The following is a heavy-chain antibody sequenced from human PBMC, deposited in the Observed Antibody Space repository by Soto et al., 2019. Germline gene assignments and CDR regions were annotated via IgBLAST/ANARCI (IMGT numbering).Heavy chain of an antibody. D-gene: IGHD3-10*01. Sequence: GGSLRLSCAASGFTFSSYCMHWVRQAPGKGLEWVAVISYDGSNKYYADSVKGRFTISRDNSKNTLYLQMNSLKAEDTAVYYCAKDFTAVVRYYFDYWGQGTLVTVSS. CDR2: ISYDGSNK. J-gene: IGHJ4*02. CDR3: AKDFTAVVRYYFDY. V-gene: IGHV3-30*18. CDR1: GFTFSSYC.